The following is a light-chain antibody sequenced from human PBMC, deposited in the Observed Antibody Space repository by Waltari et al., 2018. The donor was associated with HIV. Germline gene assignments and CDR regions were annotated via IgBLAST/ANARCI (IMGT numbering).Light chain of an antibody. CDR2: YDD. CDR3: AAWDDSLNGYV. V-gene: IGLV1-36*01. J-gene: IGLJ1*01. CDR1: SSNIGNNA. Sequence: QSVLTQPPSVSEAPRQRVTISCSGSSSNIGNNAVNWYQHLPGKAPKLLIYYDDLLPSGVSDRCSGSKSGTSASLASSGLQSEDDADYYCAAWDDSLNGYVFGTGTKVTVL.